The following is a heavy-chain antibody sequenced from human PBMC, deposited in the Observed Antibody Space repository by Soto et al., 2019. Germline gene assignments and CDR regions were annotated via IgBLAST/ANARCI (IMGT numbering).Heavy chain of an antibody. D-gene: IGHD4-17*01. J-gene: IGHJ4*02. Sequence: SETLSLTCSVSGGSVSDKTYYWSRIRQPPGKRLKWIGYVYYSGTTNYNPSLKSRVTISVDLSKNRFSLRLSSVTTADTALYYCARTTAVPNTLRSRYFFDYWGQGTLVTVSS. CDR1: GGSVSDKTYY. V-gene: IGHV4-61*01. CDR3: ARTTAVPNTLRSRYFFDY. CDR2: VYYSGTT.